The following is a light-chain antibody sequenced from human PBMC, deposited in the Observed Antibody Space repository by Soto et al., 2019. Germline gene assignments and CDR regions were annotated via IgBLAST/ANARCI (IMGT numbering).Light chain of an antibody. V-gene: IGKV3-20*01. CDR1: RSDRNTY. Sequence: EIVLTQSPGTLSLSPGERATLSCRTSRSDRNTYLAWYQQKPGPAPRLLIYGASSTTTVIPDRFSCSGSGTDFALTISRLEPEDFAVYYCQQYGASPPVYAFGQGTKLEIK. J-gene: IGKJ2*01. CDR2: GAS. CDR3: QQYGASPPVYA.